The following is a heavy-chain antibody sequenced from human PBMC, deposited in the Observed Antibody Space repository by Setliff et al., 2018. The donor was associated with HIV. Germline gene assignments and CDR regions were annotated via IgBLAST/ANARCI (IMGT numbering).Heavy chain of an antibody. V-gene: IGHV1-2*06. D-gene: IGHD5-18*01. CDR2: IIPNSGGT. CDR3: ARDVDTATYYYYGMDV. J-gene: IGHJ6*02. Sequence: ASVKVSCKASGYTFTAYYMHWVRQAPGQGLEWMGRIIPNSGGTNYAQKFQGRVTMTRDTSISTAYMELSRLISDDTAVYYCARDVDTATYYYYGMDVWGQGTTVTVSS. CDR1: GYTFTAYY.